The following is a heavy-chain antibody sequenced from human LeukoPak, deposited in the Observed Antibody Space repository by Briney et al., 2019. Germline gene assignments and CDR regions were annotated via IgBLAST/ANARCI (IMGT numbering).Heavy chain of an antibody. CDR3: AREGIFRSSDWFFDK. CDR2: IYHSGST. CDR1: GYSISSGYY. V-gene: IGHV4-38-2*02. Sequence: SETLSLTCTVSGYSISSGYYWGWIRPPPGKGLEWIGSIYHSGSTYYNPSLKSRVTMSVDMSKNQVSLDLTSVTAADTAVYYCAREGIFRSSDWFFDKWGQGTLVTVSS. J-gene: IGHJ4*02. D-gene: IGHD3-9*01.